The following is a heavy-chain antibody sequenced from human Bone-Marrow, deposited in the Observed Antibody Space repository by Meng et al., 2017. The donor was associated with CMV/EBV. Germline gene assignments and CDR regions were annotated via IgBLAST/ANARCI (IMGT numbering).Heavy chain of an antibody. D-gene: IGHD1-26*01. CDR2: IKSKTDGGTS. CDR1: GFTFSDYY. Sequence: GESLKISCAASGFTFSDYYMSWIRQAPGKGLEWVGRIKSKTDGGTSDYPAPVKGRFTISKDVSKNTLYLQMNSLKTEDTAVYYWTTVGGIVSRTPFDYWGQGTLVTVSS. J-gene: IGHJ4*02. V-gene: IGHV3-15*01. CDR3: TTVGGIVSRTPFDY.